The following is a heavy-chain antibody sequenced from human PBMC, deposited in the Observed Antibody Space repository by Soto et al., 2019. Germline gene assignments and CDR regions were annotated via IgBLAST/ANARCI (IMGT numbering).Heavy chain of an antibody. CDR3: ARGAFPTWGSYPLDY. CDR1: GFTFSSYW. V-gene: IGHV3-7*04. J-gene: IGHJ4*02. D-gene: IGHD3-16*02. Sequence: EVQLVESGGGLVQPGGSLRLSCAASGFTFSSYWMTWVRQAPGKGLEWVANIKQDGSEEYYVDFVKGRFTISRDNAKNSLYLQMTSLRAEDTAVYYCARGAFPTWGSYPLDYWGQGTLVTVSS. CDR2: IKQDGSEE.